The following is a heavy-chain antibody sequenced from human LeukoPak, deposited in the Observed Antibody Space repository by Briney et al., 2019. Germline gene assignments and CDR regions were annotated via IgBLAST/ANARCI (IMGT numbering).Heavy chain of an antibody. D-gene: IGHD2-2*01. Sequence: PSETLSLTCAVYGGSFSGYCWSWIRQPPGKGLEWIGEINQSGSTNYNPSLKSRVTISVDTSKKQFSLKLSPVTAADTAVYYCAAGCSSTSCYWYYYTDVWGKGTTVTVSS. V-gene: IGHV4-34*01. J-gene: IGHJ6*03. CDR1: GGSFSGYC. CDR2: INQSGST. CDR3: AAGCSSTSCYWYYYTDV.